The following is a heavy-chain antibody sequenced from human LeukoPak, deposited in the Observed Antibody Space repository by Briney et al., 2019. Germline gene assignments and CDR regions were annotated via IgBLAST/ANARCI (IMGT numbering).Heavy chain of an antibody. V-gene: IGHV3-23*01. D-gene: IGHD1-14*01. CDR1: GFPFSDFS. CDR3: ARLIRYYDYYMDV. Sequence: GGSLRLSCATSGFPFSDFSMSWVRQAPGKGLEWISTTNSGGTSTYYAESVKGRFTISRDNSKNSLYLQMNSLRAEDTAVYYCARLIRYYDYYMDVWGKGTTVTVSS. J-gene: IGHJ6*03. CDR2: TNSGGTST.